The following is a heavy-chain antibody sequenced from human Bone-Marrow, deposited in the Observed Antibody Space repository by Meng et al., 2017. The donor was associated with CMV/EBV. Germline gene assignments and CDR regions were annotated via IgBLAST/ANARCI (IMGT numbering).Heavy chain of an antibody. J-gene: IGHJ6*02. CDR3: ARADIVVVPAATYYYYYGMDV. Sequence: GESLKISCAASGFTFSSYGMHWVRQAPGKGLEWVAVIWYDGSNKYYADSVKGRFTISRDNAKNSLYLQMNSLRAEDTAVYYCARADIVVVPAATYYYYYGMDVWGQGTTVTVYS. CDR1: GFTFSSYG. V-gene: IGHV3-33*01. D-gene: IGHD2-2*01. CDR2: IWYDGSNK.